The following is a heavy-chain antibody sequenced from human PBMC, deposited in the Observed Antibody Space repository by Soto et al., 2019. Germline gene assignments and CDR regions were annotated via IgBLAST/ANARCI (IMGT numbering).Heavy chain of an antibody. V-gene: IGHV3-53*01. D-gene: IGHD3-10*01. CDR3: RTRPGGGGY. CDR1: GFTVSNNY. J-gene: IGHJ4*02. CDR2: IYSGGYT. Sequence: EVQLVESGGGLIQPGGSLRLSCAVSGFTVSNNYMSWVRQAPGKGLEGVSVIYSGGYTAYGDSVKGRFTISRDNSKNTLYLQKNRPGADAPAFYYGRTRPGGGGYWGQGTLVTVSS.